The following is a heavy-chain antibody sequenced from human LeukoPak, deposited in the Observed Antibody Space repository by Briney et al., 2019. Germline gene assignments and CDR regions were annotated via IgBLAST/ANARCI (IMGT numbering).Heavy chain of an antibody. CDR2: INHSGST. D-gene: IGHD6-13*01. CDR3: ARIAAAGPKGYYYGMDV. CDR1: GGSFSGYY. Sequence: SETLSLTCAVYGGSFSGYYWSWIRQPPGKGLEWIGEINHSGSTNYNPSLKSRVTISVDTSKNQFSLKPSSVTAADTAVYYCARIAAAGPKGYYYGMDVWGKGTTVTVSS. V-gene: IGHV4-34*01. J-gene: IGHJ6*04.